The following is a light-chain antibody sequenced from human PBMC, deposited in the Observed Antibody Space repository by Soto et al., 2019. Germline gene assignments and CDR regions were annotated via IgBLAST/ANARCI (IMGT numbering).Light chain of an antibody. CDR2: WAS. J-gene: IGKJ4*01. CDR3: QQYYDTPLT. CDR1: QSVLYSSNNNNY. V-gene: IGKV4-1*01. Sequence: DIVMTQSPDSLAVSLGERATINCKSSQSVLYSSNNNNYLAWYQQRPGQPPQLLIYWASTRESGVPDRFSGSGSGKDFTLTISSLQADDVAVYDCQQYYDTPLTFGGGTRVEIK.